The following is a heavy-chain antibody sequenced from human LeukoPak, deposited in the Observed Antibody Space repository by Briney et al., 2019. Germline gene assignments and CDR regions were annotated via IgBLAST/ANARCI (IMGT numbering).Heavy chain of an antibody. V-gene: IGHV1-18*01. D-gene: IGHD3-22*01. J-gene: IGHJ3*02. Sequence: ASVKVSCKASGYTFTSYGISWVRQAPGQGLEWMGWISAYNGNTNHAQKLQGRVTMTTDTSTSTAYMELRSLRSDDTAVYYCATQPLTMIVVVPQLNAFDIWGQGTMVTVSS. CDR3: ATQPLTMIVVVPQLNAFDI. CDR1: GYTFTSYG. CDR2: ISAYNGNT.